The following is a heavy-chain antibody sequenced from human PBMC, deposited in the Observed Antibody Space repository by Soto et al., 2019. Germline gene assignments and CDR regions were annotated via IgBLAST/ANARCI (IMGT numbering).Heavy chain of an antibody. V-gene: IGHV1-3*01. Sequence: ASVKVSCKASGYTFTSYAMHWVRQAPGQRLEWMGWINAGNGNTKYSQKFQGRVTITRDTSASTAYMELSSLRSEDTAVYYCARGEVVTTYYYYYGMDVWGQGTTVTVSS. CDR2: INAGNGNT. J-gene: IGHJ6*02. D-gene: IGHD3-22*01. CDR1: GYTFTSYA. CDR3: ARGEVVTTYYYYYGMDV.